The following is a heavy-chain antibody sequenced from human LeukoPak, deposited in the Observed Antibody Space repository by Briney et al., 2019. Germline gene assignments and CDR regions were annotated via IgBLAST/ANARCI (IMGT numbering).Heavy chain of an antibody. CDR2: VDKDGWAT. CDR1: GFSLDNFE. D-gene: IGHD3-3*01. Sequence: PGGSLRLSCAASGFSLDNFEMNWVRQAPGKGLAWIAYVDKDGWATSYYPDSVKGRFTITRDDAKNSLYLQRDSRAVEDMAVYYCARDLFGWSLDPGGQETRVCVSS. V-gene: IGHV3-48*03. J-gene: IGHJ5*02. CDR3: ARDLFGWSLDP.